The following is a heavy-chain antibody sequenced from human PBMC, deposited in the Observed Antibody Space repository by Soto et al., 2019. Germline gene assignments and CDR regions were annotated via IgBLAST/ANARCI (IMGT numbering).Heavy chain of an antibody. V-gene: IGHV1-2*02. Sequence: ASVKVSCKASGYTFTGYYMHWVRQAPGQGLEWMGWINPNSGGTNYAQKFQGRVTMTRDTSISTAYMELSRLRSDDTAVYYCARDGQVGATHIYYYYGMDVWGQGTTVTSP. CDR2: INPNSGGT. CDR3: ARDGQVGATHIYYYYGMDV. CDR1: GYTFTGYY. J-gene: IGHJ6*02. D-gene: IGHD1-26*01.